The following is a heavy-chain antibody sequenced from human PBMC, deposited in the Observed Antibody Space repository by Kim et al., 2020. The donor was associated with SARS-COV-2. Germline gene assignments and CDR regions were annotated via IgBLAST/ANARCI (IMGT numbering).Heavy chain of an antibody. J-gene: IGHJ6*02. V-gene: IGHV1-18*01. CDR1: GYTFTSYG. D-gene: IGHD3-10*01. CDR3: ARDTTDLKLWFGELLSTKTERHYYYYGMDV. CDR2: ISAYNGNT. Sequence: ASVKVSCKASGYTFTSYGISWVRQAPGQGLEWMGWISAYNGNTNYAQKLQGRVTMTTDTSTSTAYMELRSLRSDDTAVYYCARDTTDLKLWFGELLSTKTERHYYYYGMDVWGQGTTVTVSS.